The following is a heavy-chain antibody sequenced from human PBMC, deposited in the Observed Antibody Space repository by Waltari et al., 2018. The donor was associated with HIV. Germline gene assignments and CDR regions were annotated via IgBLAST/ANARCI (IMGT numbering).Heavy chain of an antibody. Sequence: EVQLVESGGGLVQPGGSLKLSCAASGFTFSGSAMHWVRQASGKGLEWVGRIRSKANSYATAYAASVKGRFTISRDDSKNTAYLQMNSLKTEDTAVYYCTRRDGTTNGMDVWGQGTTVTVSS. J-gene: IGHJ6*02. CDR2: IRSKANSYAT. V-gene: IGHV3-73*02. D-gene: IGHD1-7*01. CDR1: GFTFSGSA. CDR3: TRRDGTTNGMDV.